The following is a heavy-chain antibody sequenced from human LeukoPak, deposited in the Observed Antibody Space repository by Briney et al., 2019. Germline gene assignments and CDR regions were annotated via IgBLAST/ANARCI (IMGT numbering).Heavy chain of an antibody. Sequence: GGSLRLSCTASGFTFGDYAMSWFRQAPGRGLEWVGFIRSKAYGGTTEYAASVKGRFTISRDDSKSIAYLQMNSLKTEDTAVYYCTRAGGPYSSGWDDAFDIWGQGTMVTVSS. D-gene: IGHD6-19*01. V-gene: IGHV3-49*03. CDR2: IRSKAYGGTT. J-gene: IGHJ3*02. CDR3: TRAGGPYSSGWDDAFDI. CDR1: GFTFGDYA.